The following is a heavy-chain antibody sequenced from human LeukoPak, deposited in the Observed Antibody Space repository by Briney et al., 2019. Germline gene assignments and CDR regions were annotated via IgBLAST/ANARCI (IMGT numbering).Heavy chain of an antibody. J-gene: IGHJ4*02. CDR1: GYTFTGYY. CDR2: INPNSGVT. V-gene: IGHV1-2*02. Sequence: ASVKVSCKASGYTFTGYYLHWVRQAPGQGLEWMGWINPNSGVTNYAQKFQGRVAMTRGTSITTAYMELSGLRSDDTAVYYCARDLRGLALFDHWGQGTLVTVSS. CDR3: ARDLRGLALFDH. D-gene: IGHD3-10*01.